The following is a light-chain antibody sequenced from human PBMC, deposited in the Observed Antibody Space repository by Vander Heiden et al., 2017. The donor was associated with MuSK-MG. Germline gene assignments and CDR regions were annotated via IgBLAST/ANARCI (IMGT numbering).Light chain of an antibody. Sequence: DVVLTQSPLSLPVTLGQPASISCRSSQSLVYSDGNTYLNWFQQRPGQSPRHLIYKVSNRDSGVPDRCSGSGSGTDFTLKISRVEAEDVGVYYCMQGTHWTRTFGQGTKVEIK. V-gene: IGKV2-30*01. CDR3: MQGTHWTRT. J-gene: IGKJ1*01. CDR2: KVS. CDR1: QSLVYSDGNTY.